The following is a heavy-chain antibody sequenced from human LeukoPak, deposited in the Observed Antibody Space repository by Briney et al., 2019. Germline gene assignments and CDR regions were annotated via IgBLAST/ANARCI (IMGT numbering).Heavy chain of an antibody. CDR3: AREASDLDPPPRSYYYYYMDV. J-gene: IGHJ6*03. D-gene: IGHD3-3*01. CDR1: GGSISSYY. V-gene: IGHV4-4*07. CDR2: IYTSGST. Sequence: SETLSLTCTVPGGSISSYYWSWIRQPARKGLEWIGRIYTSGSTNYNPSLKSRVTMSVDTSKNQFSLKLSSVTAADTAVYYCAREASDLDPPPRSYYYYYMDVWGKGTTVTVSS.